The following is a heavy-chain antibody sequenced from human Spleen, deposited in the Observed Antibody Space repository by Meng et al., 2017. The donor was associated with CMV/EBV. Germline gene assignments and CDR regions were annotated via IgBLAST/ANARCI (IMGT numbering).Heavy chain of an antibody. J-gene: IGHJ4*02. CDR1: GFTFSSYE. D-gene: IGHD2-8*01. Sequence: GGSLRLSCAASGFTFSSYEMSWVRQAPGKGLEWVANIKQDGSEKYYVDSVKGRFTISRDNAKNSLYLQMNSLRVEDTAVYYCARTLTGYCTNGICYCNYWGQGTLVTVSS. CDR2: IKQDGSEK. CDR3: ARTLTGYCTNGICYCNY. V-gene: IGHV3-7*01.